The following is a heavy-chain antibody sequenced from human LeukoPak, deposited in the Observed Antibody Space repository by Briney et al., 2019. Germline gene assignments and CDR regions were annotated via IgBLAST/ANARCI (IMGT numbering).Heavy chain of an antibody. Sequence: GGSLRLSCAASGFTFSSYGMHWVRQAPGKGLEWVAFTRYDGSNKYYADSVKGRFTISRDNSKNTLYLQMNSLRAEDTAVYYCAKRFTEETAVLLWFGDDYFDYWGQGTLVTVSS. D-gene: IGHD3-10*01. CDR2: TRYDGSNK. J-gene: IGHJ4*02. CDR3: AKRFTEETAVLLWFGDDYFDY. CDR1: GFTFSSYG. V-gene: IGHV3-30*02.